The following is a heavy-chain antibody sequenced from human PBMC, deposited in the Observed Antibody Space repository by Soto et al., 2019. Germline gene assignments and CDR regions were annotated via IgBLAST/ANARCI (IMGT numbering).Heavy chain of an antibody. CDR2: ISYDGSNK. Sequence: GGSLRLSCAASGFTFSSYGMHWVRQAPGKGPEWVAVISYDGSNKYYADSVKGRFTISRDNSKNTLYLQMNSLRAEDTAVYYCAKQVPVDDYWGQGTLVTVSS. CDR3: AKQVPVDDY. J-gene: IGHJ4*02. D-gene: IGHD2-2*01. V-gene: IGHV3-30*18. CDR1: GFTFSSYG.